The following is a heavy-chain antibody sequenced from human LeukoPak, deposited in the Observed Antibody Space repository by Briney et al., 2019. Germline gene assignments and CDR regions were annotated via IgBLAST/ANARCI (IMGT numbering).Heavy chain of an antibody. Sequence: GGSLRLSCAASGFTFDDYAMHWVRQAPGKGLEWVSGISWNSGSIGYADSVKGRFTISRDNAKNSLYLQMNSLRAEDTALYYCAKAFNYYGSGSYFIGWGQGTLVTVSS. D-gene: IGHD3-10*01. J-gene: IGHJ4*02. CDR1: GFTFDDYA. CDR2: ISWNSGSI. V-gene: IGHV3-9*01. CDR3: AKAFNYYGSGSYFIG.